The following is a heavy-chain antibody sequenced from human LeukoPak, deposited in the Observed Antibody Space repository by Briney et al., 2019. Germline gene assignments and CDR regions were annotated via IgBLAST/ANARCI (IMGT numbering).Heavy chain of an antibody. Sequence: SGPTLLKPTQTLTLTCTFSGFSLSTSGVGVGWIRQPPGKALEWLALIYWDDDKRYSPSLKSRLTITKDTSKNQVVLTMTNMDPVDTATYYCAHHPSLQLELDAPYYYYYIDVWGKGTTVTVSS. D-gene: IGHD1-1*01. CDR1: GFSLSTSGVG. J-gene: IGHJ6*03. V-gene: IGHV2-5*02. CDR2: IYWDDDK. CDR3: AHHPSLQLELDAPYYYYYIDV.